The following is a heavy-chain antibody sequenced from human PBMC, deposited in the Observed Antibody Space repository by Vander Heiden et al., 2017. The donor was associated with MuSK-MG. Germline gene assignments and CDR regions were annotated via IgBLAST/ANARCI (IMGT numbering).Heavy chain of an antibody. V-gene: IGHV3-23*01. CDR1: GFTFSNYA. J-gene: IGHJ4*02. CDR3: SKGGNEGGSLSGDY. CDR2: ISGRGSYS. D-gene: IGHD2-15*01. Sequence: EVQLWESGGGLVQPGGSLRLSCAASGFTFSNYAMTWYRQAPGKGREWVSAISGRGSYSYYAGSVKGRFTISRDNSMNIVYLQMNTLRADDTAEYYCSKGGNEGGSLSGDYWGQGTLVTVSS.